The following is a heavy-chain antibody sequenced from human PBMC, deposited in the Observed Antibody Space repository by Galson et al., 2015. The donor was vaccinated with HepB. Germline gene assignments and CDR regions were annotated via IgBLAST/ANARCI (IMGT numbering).Heavy chain of an antibody. Sequence: SLRLSCAASGFTFSSYGMHWVRQAPGQGLEWVAVISYDGSNKYYADSVKGRFTISRDNSKNTLYLQMNSLRAEDTAVYYCAKGPGYSSGWYSNEYFQHWGQGTLVTVSS. CDR2: ISYDGSNK. V-gene: IGHV3-30*18. CDR1: GFTFSSYG. CDR3: AKGPGYSSGWYSNEYFQH. J-gene: IGHJ1*01. D-gene: IGHD6-19*01.